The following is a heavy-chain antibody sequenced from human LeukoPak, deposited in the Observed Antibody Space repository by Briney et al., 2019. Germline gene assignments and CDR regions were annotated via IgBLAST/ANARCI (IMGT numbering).Heavy chain of an antibody. Sequence: ASVKVSCKASGYTFTSYDINWVQQATGQGLEWMGWMNPNSGNTGYAQKFQGRVTMTRNTSISTAYMELSSLRSEDTAVYYCARADIVANPSFDYWGQGTLVTVSS. J-gene: IGHJ4*02. V-gene: IGHV1-8*01. CDR3: ARADIVANPSFDY. D-gene: IGHD5-12*01. CDR2: MNPNSGNT. CDR1: GYTFTSYD.